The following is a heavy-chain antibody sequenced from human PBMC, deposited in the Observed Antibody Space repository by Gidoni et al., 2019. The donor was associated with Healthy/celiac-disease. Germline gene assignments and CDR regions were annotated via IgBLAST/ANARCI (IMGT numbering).Heavy chain of an antibody. Sequence: QVQLVQSGAEVKKPGSSVKVSCKASGGTFSSYTIRWVRQAPGQGLEWMGRIIPILGIANYAQKFQGRVTITADKSTSTAYMELSSLRSEDTAVYYCARGVVGGLKAVQQADYYGIDVWGQGTTVTVSS. CDR3: ARGVVGGLKAVQQADYYGIDV. CDR2: IIPILGIA. V-gene: IGHV1-69*02. J-gene: IGHJ6*02. D-gene: IGHD2-21*01. CDR1: GGTFSSYT.